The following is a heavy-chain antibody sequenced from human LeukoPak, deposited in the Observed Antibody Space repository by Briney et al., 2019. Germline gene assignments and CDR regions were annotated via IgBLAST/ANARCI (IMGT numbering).Heavy chain of an antibody. J-gene: IGHJ4*02. CDR3: ARTAARRFDY. CDR1: GYTFTSNH. CDR2: INPTGGST. D-gene: IGHD6-6*01. Sequence: GASVKVSCKASGYTFTSNHIHWVRQAPGQGLEWMGIINPTGGSTTYAQKFQGRVTMTRDTSTSTVYMELSSLRSGDTAVYYCARTAARRFDYWGQGTLVTVSS. V-gene: IGHV1-46*01.